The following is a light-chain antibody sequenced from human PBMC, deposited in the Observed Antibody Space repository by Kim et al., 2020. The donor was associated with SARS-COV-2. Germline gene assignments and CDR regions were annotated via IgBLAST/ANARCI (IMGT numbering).Light chain of an antibody. J-gene: IGKJ4*01. CDR3: QQRGNWPLT. Sequence: LAPGERAPLSCRAGQSVSSYLAWYQQKNGQAPRLLIYDASNRATGIPVRFSGGGSGTDFTLTISSLEPEDFAVYYCQQRGNWPLTFGGGTKVEIK. CDR2: DAS. V-gene: IGKV3-11*01. CDR1: QSVSSY.